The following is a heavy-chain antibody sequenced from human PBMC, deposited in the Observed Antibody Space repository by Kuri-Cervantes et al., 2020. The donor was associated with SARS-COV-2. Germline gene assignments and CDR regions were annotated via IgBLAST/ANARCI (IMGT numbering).Heavy chain of an antibody. D-gene: IGHD2-2*03. J-gene: IGHJ6*02. CDR1: GFTFSSYA. Sequence: GESLKISCAASGFTFSSYAMHRVRQAPGKGLEWVAVISYDGSNKYYADSVKGRFTISRDNSKNTLYLQMNSLRAEDTAVYYCTRDEGMGIVVRETAGPRFYYYGMDVWGQGTTVTVSS. CDR3: TRDEGMGIVVRETAGPRFYYYGMDV. CDR2: ISYDGSNK. V-gene: IGHV3-30-3*01.